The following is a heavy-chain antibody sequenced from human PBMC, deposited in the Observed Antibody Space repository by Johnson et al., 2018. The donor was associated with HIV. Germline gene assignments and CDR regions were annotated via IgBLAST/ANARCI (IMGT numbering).Heavy chain of an antibody. CDR1: GFTFSDYY. CDR3: ARDGPWLQSQRNAFDI. CDR2: ISRSGSTI. Sequence: QVQVVESGGGLVKPGGSLRLSCAASGFTFSDYYMSWIRQAPGKGLAWVSYISRSGSTIYYADSVKGRFTISRDNSKNTLYLQMNSLRVEDTAVYYCARDGPWLQSQRNAFDIWGQGTLVTVSS. D-gene: IGHD5-24*01. V-gene: IGHV3-11*04. J-gene: IGHJ3*02.